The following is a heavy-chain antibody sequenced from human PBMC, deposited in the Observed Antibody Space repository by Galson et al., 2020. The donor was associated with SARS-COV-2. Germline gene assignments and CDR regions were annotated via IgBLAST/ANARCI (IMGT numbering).Heavy chain of an antibody. V-gene: IGHV4-59*08. CDR2: IYYSGST. J-gene: IGHJ6*03. CDR3: ARALYCSSTSCSENYYYMDV. D-gene: IGHD2-2*01. Sequence: SETLSLTCTVSGGSISSYYWSWIRQPPGKGLEWIGYIYYSGSTNYNPSLKSRVTISVDTSKNQFSLKLSSVTAADTAVYYCARALYCSSTSCSENYYYMDVWGKGTTVTVSS. CDR1: GGSISSYY.